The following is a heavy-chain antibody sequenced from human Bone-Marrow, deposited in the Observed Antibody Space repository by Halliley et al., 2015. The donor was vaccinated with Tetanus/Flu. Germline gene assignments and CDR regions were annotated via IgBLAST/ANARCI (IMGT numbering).Heavy chain of an antibody. V-gene: IGHV5-51*01. D-gene: IGHD3-3*01. CDR2: IYPSDSET. J-gene: IGHJ3*02. CDR3: AGRGDNDFWSGLAAADAFEI. Sequence: VQLVQSGAEVKKPGESLKISCKGSGYCFINYWIGWVRQMPGKGLEWMGVIYPSDSETRYSPSFQGQVTITADKSVSTAYLQWSSLKASDTAMYYCAGRGDNDFWSGLAAADAFEIWGQGTMVSVSS. CDR1: GYCFINYW.